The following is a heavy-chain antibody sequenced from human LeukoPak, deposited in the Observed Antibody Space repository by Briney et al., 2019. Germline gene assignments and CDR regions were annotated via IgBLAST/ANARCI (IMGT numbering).Heavy chain of an antibody. V-gene: IGHV1-8*01. J-gene: IGHJ3*02. CDR2: MNPNSGNT. Sequence: ASVKVSCKASGYTFTGYDINWVRQATGQGLEWMGWMNPNSGNTGYAQKFQGRVTMTRNTSISTAYMELSSLRSEDTAVYYCARAVTPYGSGPRDAFDIWGQGTMVTVSS. CDR1: GYTFTGYD. CDR3: ARAVTPYGSGPRDAFDI. D-gene: IGHD3-10*01.